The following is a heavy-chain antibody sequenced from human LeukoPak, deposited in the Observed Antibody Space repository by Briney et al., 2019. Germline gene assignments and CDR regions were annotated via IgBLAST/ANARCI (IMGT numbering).Heavy chain of an antibody. CDR2: ISTNGGST. D-gene: IGHD3-3*01. CDR1: GFTFSSYA. CDR3: SVMQQYINASGYWVQ. V-gene: IGHV3-23*01. Sequence: GGSLTLSCEASGFTFSSYAMSWLRQAPGKGLEWVSGISTNGGSTSYADSVKGRLTISRDNPRNSLYMEMNSLRAGDTAVYYCSVMQQYINASGYWVQWGQGTLVTVSS. J-gene: IGHJ4*02.